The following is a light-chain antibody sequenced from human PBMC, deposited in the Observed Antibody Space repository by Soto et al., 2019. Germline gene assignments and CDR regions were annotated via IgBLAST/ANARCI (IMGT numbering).Light chain of an antibody. V-gene: IGKV1-27*01. J-gene: IGKJ1*01. CDR1: QGMGNY. Sequence: IQVTQSPSSLSASAGDRVTITCRASQGMGNYLAWYQQKPGQVPQLLIYAASTLQSGVSSRFNGSGSGTHFTLTISSLQPEDVATYYCQKYNSAPLTFGQGTKVEIK. CDR2: AAS. CDR3: QKYNSAPLT.